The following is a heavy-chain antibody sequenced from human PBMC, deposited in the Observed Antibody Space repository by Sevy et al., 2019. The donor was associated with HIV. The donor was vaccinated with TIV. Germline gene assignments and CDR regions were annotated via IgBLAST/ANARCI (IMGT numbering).Heavy chain of an antibody. Sequence: SETLSLTCVVSGYSISSGYWWDWFRRPPGKGLEWIGAIHYTGTTQYTPSLNRRVTVSADTSKNQFSLRPSSMTAADTAVYYCASHDWGREDYWGQGTLVTVSS. CDR3: ASHDWGREDY. CDR2: IHYTGTT. J-gene: IGHJ4*02. V-gene: IGHV4-38-2*01. D-gene: IGHD7-27*01. CDR1: GYSISSGYW.